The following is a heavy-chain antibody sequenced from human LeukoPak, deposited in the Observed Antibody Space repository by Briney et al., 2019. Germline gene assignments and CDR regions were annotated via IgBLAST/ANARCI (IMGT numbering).Heavy chain of an antibody. D-gene: IGHD5-12*01. CDR3: ARLAARLNWFDP. CDR2: VYDNGDT. V-gene: IGHV4-59*08. Sequence: SETLSLTCTVSGASISGYLWTWIRQPPGKGLEWIGYVYDNGDTNYHPSFTGRVSISVDVSKNQFSLKLRSVTAADTAVYYCARLAARLNWFDPWGQGTLVTVSS. CDR1: GASISGYL. J-gene: IGHJ5*02.